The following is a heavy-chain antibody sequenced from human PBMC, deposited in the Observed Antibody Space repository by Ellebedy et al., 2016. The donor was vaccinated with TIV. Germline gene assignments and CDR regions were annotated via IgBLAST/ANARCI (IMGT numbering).Heavy chain of an antibody. Sequence: GESLKLSCAASWFAVNSYYIPWARQAPGQGLDWVSVIFTSDITSYSDSVRGRFTISRDTYKNTVSLQMNSLRVEDTVIYYCAVVDFCWGQGTLVTVSS. CDR1: WFAVNSYY. J-gene: IGHJ4*02. CDR3: AVVDFC. D-gene: IGHD2-15*01. CDR2: IFTSDIT. V-gene: IGHV3-53*01.